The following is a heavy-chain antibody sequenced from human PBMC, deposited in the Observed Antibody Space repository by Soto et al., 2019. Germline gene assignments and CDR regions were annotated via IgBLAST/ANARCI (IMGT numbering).Heavy chain of an antibody. CDR2: IDSSSTYI. Sequence: EVQLVESGGGLVKPGGSLRLSCAASGFSFSTYSMNWVRQAPGKGLEWVSSIDSSSTYIYYADSVKGRFTISRDIPKNSLYLQMNSLRAEDTAMYYCVRAKMYYYDSSGSDLGYWGQGTLVTVSS. CDR1: GFSFSTYS. V-gene: IGHV3-21*01. CDR3: VRAKMYYYDSSGSDLGY. J-gene: IGHJ4*02. D-gene: IGHD3-22*01.